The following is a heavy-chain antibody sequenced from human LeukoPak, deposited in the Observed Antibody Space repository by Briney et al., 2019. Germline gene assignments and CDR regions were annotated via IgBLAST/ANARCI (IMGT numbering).Heavy chain of an antibody. J-gene: IGHJ4*02. CDR2: IYYSGST. D-gene: IGHD5-24*01. CDR3: ARDGYNRDY. Sequence: SETLSLTCTVSGGSISSYYWSWIRQPPGKGLEWIGSIYYSGSTYYNPSLKSRVTISVDTSKNQFSLKLSSVTAADTAVYYCARDGYNRDYWGQGTLVTVSS. V-gene: IGHV4-59*12. CDR1: GGSISSYY.